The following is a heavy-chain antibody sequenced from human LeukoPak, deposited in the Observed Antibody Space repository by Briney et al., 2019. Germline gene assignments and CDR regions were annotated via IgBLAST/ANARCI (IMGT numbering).Heavy chain of an antibody. CDR2: IYYSGSS. CDR3: ARGFSYGAYNWFDP. Sequence: SETLSLTCAVYGGSFSGYYWSWIRQHPGKGLEWIGYIYYSGSSYYNPSLRSRVTMSVDTSKNLFSLMLTSVTDADTAVYYCARGFSYGAYNWFDPWGQGTLVTVSS. CDR1: GGSFSGYY. J-gene: IGHJ5*02. V-gene: IGHV4-31*11. D-gene: IGHD5-18*01.